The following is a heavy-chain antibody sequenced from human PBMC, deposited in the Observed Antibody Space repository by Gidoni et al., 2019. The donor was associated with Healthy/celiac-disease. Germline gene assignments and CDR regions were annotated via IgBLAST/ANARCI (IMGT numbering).Heavy chain of an antibody. CDR3: ARFLLGPEWGTSTPRGAFDI. V-gene: IGHV4-30-2*01. CDR2: IYHSGST. Sequence: QLQLQESVSGLVKPSQTLSLTCAVSGGSISSGGYSWSWIRQPPGKGLEWIGYIYHSGSTYYNPSLKSRVTISVDRSKNQFSLKLSSVTAADTAVYYCARFLLGPEWGTSTPRGAFDIWGQGTMVTVSS. D-gene: IGHD2-2*01. J-gene: IGHJ3*02. CDR1: GGSISSGGYS.